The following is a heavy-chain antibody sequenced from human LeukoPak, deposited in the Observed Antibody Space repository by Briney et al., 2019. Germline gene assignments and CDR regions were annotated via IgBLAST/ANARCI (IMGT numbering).Heavy chain of an antibody. CDR1: GFTFSSYS. Sequence: PGGSLRLSCAASGFTFSSYSMNWVRQAPGKGLEWVSSISSSSSYIYYADSVKGRFTISRDNAKNSLYLQMNSLRAEDTAVYYCARDGANYCSGGSCYQGHWGQGTLVTVSS. J-gene: IGHJ4*02. D-gene: IGHD2-15*01. CDR2: ISSSSSYI. V-gene: IGHV3-21*01. CDR3: ARDGANYCSGGSCYQGH.